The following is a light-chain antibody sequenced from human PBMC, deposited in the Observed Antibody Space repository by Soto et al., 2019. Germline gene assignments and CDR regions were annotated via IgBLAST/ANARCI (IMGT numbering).Light chain of an antibody. CDR2: DTS. J-gene: IGKJ5*01. V-gene: IGKV3-15*01. CDR3: QQYNNWPIT. Sequence: PSTLSFSPGKRSTLSCRASQSVSSKLAWYRQRPGQAPRLVIYDTSTRATGVPTRFSGSRSGAEFTLTINSLQSEDFAVYYCQQYNNWPITFGQGTRLEIK. CDR1: QSVSSK.